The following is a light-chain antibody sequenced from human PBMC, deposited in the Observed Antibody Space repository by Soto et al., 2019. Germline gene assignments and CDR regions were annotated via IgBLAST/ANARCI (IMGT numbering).Light chain of an antibody. CDR3: CSYAGSYTYV. V-gene: IGLV1-40*01. CDR1: SSNIGAGYD. J-gene: IGLJ1*01. CDR2: ANN. Sequence: QSVLTQPPSVSGAPGQRVTISCTGSSSNIGAGYDVHWYQQVPGAAPKLLIYANNNRPSGVPDRFSGSKSGSSASLAITGLQAEDEADYYCCSYAGSYTYVFGTGTKLTVL.